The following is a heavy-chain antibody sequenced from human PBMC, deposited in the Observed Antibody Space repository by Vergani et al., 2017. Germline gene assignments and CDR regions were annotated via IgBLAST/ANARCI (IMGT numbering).Heavy chain of an antibody. J-gene: IGHJ6*02. D-gene: IGHD2-2*01. Sequence: QVQLVQSGAEVKKPGSSVKVSCKASGGTFSSYAISWVRQAPGQGLEWMGGIIPIFGTANYAQKFQGRVTITADESTSTAYMELSSLRSEDTAVYYCARGSKAIVVVPSILPPNYYYYGMDVWGQGTTVTVSS. V-gene: IGHV1-69*01. CDR2: IIPIFGTA. CDR1: GGTFSSYA. CDR3: ARGSKAIVVVPSILPPNYYYYGMDV.